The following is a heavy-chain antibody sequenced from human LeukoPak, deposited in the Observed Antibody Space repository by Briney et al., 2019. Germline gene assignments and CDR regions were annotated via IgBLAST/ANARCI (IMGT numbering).Heavy chain of an antibody. Sequence: GRSLRLSCAASGFTFSSYGMHWVRQAPGKGLEWVAVIWYDGSNKNYGDSVKGRFPISRDNSKNTLYLQMNSLRAEDTAVYYCARGGSSGWYFDYWGQGTLVTVSS. J-gene: IGHJ4*02. CDR2: IWYDGSNK. CDR3: ARGGSSGWYFDY. V-gene: IGHV3-33*01. D-gene: IGHD6-19*01. CDR1: GFTFSSYG.